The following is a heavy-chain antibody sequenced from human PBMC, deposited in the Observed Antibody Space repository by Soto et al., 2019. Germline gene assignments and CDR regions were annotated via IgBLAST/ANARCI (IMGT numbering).Heavy chain of an antibody. J-gene: IGHJ4*02. Sequence: ASVKVSCKASGYTFTSYYMHWVRQAPGQGLEWMGIINPTSGNTTYAQNFQGRVTMTRDTSTDTVYMELSSLRSDDTAVYYCARPGLGGTYSHWGQGTLVTVS. CDR2: INPTSGNT. CDR1: GYTFTSYY. V-gene: IGHV1-46*03. CDR3: ARPGLGGTYSH. D-gene: IGHD1-26*01.